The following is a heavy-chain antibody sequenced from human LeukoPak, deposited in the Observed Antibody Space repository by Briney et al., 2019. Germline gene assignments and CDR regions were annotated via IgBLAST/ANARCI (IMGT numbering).Heavy chain of an antibody. V-gene: IGHV3-15*01. CDR1: GFTFSNAW. D-gene: IGHD3-16*01. J-gene: IGHJ4*02. CDR3: TTGILI. Sequence: KTGGSLRLSCAASGFTFSNAWMSWVRQAPGKGLEWVGRLKSKTDGGTTDYAAPVKGRFTISRDDSKNTLYLQMNSLKTEDTAVYYCTTGILIWGQGTLVTVSS. CDR2: LKSKTDGGTT.